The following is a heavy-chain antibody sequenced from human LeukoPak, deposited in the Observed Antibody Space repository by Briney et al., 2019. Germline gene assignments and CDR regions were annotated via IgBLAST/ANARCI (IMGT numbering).Heavy chain of an antibody. CDR2: IYYSGST. Sequence: SETLSLTCTVSGGSISSYYWSWIRQPPGKGLEWIGYIYYSGSTNYNPSLKSRVTISVDTSKNQFSLKLSSVTAADTAVYYCARELSGPHAFDNWGQGTMVTVSS. J-gene: IGHJ3*02. CDR1: GGSISSYY. D-gene: IGHD3-3*01. CDR3: ARELSGPHAFDN. V-gene: IGHV4-59*01.